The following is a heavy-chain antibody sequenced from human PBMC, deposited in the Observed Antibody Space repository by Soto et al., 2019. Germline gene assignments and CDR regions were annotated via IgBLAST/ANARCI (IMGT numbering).Heavy chain of an antibody. J-gene: IGHJ4*02. CDR2: ISYDGSNK. CDR3: ARAVGYCSSTSCTNPVD. D-gene: IGHD2-2*01. Sequence: GGSLRLSCAASGFTFSSYAMHWVRQSPGKGLEWVAVISYDGSNKYCADSVKGRFTISRDNSKNTLYLQMNSLRAEDTAVYYCARAVGYCSSTSCTNPVDWGQGTLVTVSS. CDR1: GFTFSSYA. V-gene: IGHV3-30-3*01.